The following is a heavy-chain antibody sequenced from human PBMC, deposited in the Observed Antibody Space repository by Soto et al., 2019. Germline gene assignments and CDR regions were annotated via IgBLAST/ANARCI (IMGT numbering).Heavy chain of an antibody. CDR3: ARVAVYGVTTPPEF. J-gene: IGHJ4*02. CDR1: GYNFNSYY. D-gene: IGHD2-8*01. Sequence: QVQLLQSGAEVKKPGASVKVSCKASGYNFNSYYIHWVRQAPGQGLEWMGWINAITGGTNYAKKCQSRVIMTRDSSTDTADMELTSLRPDDTAVYYCARVAVYGVTTPPEFGGQGTLVAVSS. V-gene: IGHV1-2*02. CDR2: INAITGGT.